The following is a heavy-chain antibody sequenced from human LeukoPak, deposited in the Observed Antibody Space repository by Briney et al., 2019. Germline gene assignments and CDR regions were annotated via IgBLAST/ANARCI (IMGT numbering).Heavy chain of an antibody. Sequence: GGSLRLSCAASGFTFSSYSMNWVRQAPGKGLEWVSYISSSSSTIYYADSVKGRFTISRDNAKNSLYLQMNSLRAEDTARYSCARQPYDFQYYYYMDVWGKGTTVTVSS. CDR1: GFTFSSYS. D-gene: IGHD3-3*01. V-gene: IGHV3-48*01. CDR2: ISSSSSTI. CDR3: ARQPYDFQYYYYMDV. J-gene: IGHJ6*03.